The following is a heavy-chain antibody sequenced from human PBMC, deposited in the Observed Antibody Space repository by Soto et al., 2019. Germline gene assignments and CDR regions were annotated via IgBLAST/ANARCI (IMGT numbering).Heavy chain of an antibody. CDR1: GGTFSSYA. CDR3: ARAPVLLWFGELSGHFDY. CDR2: IIPIFGTA. J-gene: IGHJ4*02. Sequence: SVKVSCKASGGTFSSYAISWVRQAPGQGLEWMGGIIPIFGTANYAQKFQGRVTITADESTSTAYMELSSLRSEDTAVYYCARAPVLLWFGELSGHFDYWGQGTLVTVSS. V-gene: IGHV1-69*13. D-gene: IGHD3-10*01.